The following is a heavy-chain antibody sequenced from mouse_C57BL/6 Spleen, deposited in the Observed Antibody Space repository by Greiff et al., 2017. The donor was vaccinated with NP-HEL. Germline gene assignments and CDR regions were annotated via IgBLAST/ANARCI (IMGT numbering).Heavy chain of an antibody. CDR3: AREGITTVVDPFDY. J-gene: IGHJ2*01. Sequence: VQLQQSGAELVKPGASVKLSCKASGYTFTSYWMHWVKQRPGQGLEWIGMIHPNSGSTNYNEKFKSKATLTVDKSSSTAYMQLSSLTSEDSAVYYWAREGITTVVDPFDYWGQGTTLTVSS. CDR1: GYTFTSYW. D-gene: IGHD1-1*01. V-gene: IGHV1-64*01. CDR2: IHPNSGST.